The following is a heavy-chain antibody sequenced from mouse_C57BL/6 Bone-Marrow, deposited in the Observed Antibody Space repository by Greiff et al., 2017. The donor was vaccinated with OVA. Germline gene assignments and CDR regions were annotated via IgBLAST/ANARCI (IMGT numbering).Heavy chain of an antibody. D-gene: IGHD2-1*01. CDR2: IDPSDSDT. Sequence: VQLQQPGAELVRPGSSVKLSCKASGYTFTSYWMHWVKQRPIQGLEWIGNIDPSDSDTHYNQKFKDKATLTVDKSSSTAYMQLSSLTSEDSAVYYCARGIYYGNYVAYWGQGTLVTVSA. V-gene: IGHV1-52*01. CDR3: ARGIYYGNYVAY. CDR1: GYTFTSYW. J-gene: IGHJ3*01.